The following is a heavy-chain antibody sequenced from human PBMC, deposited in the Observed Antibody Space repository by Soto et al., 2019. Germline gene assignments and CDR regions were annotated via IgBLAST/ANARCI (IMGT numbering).Heavy chain of an antibody. J-gene: IGHJ4*02. Sequence: PSETLSLTCTVSGGSVSSGGYYWSWIHQHPGTGLEWIGYIYYSGTTYFNPSLKSRASISLDTSKDEFSLKLTSVTAADTAVYYCARRALPQCINGVCYKDGFWDYWGQGALVTVSS. CDR3: ARRALPQCINGVCYKDGFWDY. V-gene: IGHV4-31*03. D-gene: IGHD2-8*01. CDR1: GGSVSSGGYY. CDR2: IYYSGTT.